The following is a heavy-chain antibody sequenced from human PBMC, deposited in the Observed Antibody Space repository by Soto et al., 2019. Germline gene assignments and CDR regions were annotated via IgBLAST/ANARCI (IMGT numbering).Heavy chain of an antibody. V-gene: IGHV4-30-2*01. J-gene: IGHJ4*02. CDR1: GGSISSGEYY. CDR2: IYHSGST. D-gene: IGHD2-15*01. Sequence: SETLSLTCTVSGGSISSGEYYWSWIRQPPGKGLEWIGYIYHSGSTYYNPSLKSRVTISVDRSKNQFSLKLSSVTAADTAVYYCARGQVVAAQHWGQGTLVTVSS. CDR3: ARGQVVAAQH.